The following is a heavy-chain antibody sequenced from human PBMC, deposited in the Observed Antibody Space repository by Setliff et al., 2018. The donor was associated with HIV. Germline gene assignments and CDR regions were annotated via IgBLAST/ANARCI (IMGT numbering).Heavy chain of an antibody. J-gene: IGHJ4*02. Sequence: VASVKVSCKASGYTFTSYGISWVRQAPGQGLEWMGWISGYNGNTKYAQRFQGRVAMTTETSTSTAYMEMRSLRSDDTAVYYCARVPRQLLKGAAAYFDYWGQGTLVTVSS. V-gene: IGHV1-18*01. CDR2: ISGYNGNT. CDR3: ARVPRQLLKGAAAYFDY. CDR1: GYTFTSYG. D-gene: IGHD5-18*01.